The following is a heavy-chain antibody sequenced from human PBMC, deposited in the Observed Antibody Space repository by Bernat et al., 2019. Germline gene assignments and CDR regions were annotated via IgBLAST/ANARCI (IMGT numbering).Heavy chain of an antibody. CDR1: GFTFSIYA. CDR2: ISYDGSNK. CDR3: ARVEYSYGYGVFDY. V-gene: IGHV3-30-3*01. J-gene: IGHJ4*02. Sequence: QVQLVESGGGVVQPGRSLRLSCAASGFTFSIYAMHWVRQAPGKGLEWVAVISYDGSNKYYADSVKGRFTISRDNSKNTLYLQMNSLRAEDTAVYYCARVEYSYGYGVFDYWGQGTLVNVCS. D-gene: IGHD5-18*01.